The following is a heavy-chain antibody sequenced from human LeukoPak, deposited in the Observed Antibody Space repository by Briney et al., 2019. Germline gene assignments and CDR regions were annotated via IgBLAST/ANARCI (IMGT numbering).Heavy chain of an antibody. CDR3: ANLNLGEMAYFDS. Sequence: GGSLRLSCEASGFIFSSYVMGWVRQAPGKGLEWVSSISVGGGDTFTADSVKGRFTITRENSKNTLYLQMMGLRVEDTAIYYCANLNLGEMAYFDSWGPGILVTVSS. D-gene: IGHD2-21*01. CDR1: GFIFSSYV. V-gene: IGHV3-23*01. CDR2: ISVGGGDT. J-gene: IGHJ4*02.